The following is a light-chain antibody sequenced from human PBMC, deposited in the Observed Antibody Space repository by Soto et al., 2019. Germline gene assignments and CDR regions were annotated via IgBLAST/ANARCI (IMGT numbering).Light chain of an antibody. Sequence: DIVMTQSPVSLPVTPGEPAFISCRSSQSLLRSDGYSSLDWSRQKSGQSPHLLIDLGSMRSSGVPDRFSGSGSGKDFTMKISREAAEDVGDYFCMQAQQAPPTFGGGTKVELK. CDR3: MQAQQAPPT. CDR1: QSLLRSDGYSS. J-gene: IGKJ4*01. CDR2: LGS. V-gene: IGKV2-28*01.